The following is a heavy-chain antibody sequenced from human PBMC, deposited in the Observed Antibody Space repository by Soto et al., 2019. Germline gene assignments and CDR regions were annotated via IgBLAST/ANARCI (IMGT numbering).Heavy chain of an antibody. J-gene: IGHJ4*02. Sequence: QVQLVESGGGVVQPGRSLRLSCAASGFTFSSYAMHWVRQAPGKGLEWVAVISYDGSNKYYADSVKGRFTISRDNSKNTLYLQMNSLRAEDTAVYYCAREGSREQWLVLGYWGQGTLVTVSS. CDR3: AREGSREQWLVLGY. CDR1: GFTFSSYA. V-gene: IGHV3-30-3*01. CDR2: ISYDGSNK. D-gene: IGHD6-19*01.